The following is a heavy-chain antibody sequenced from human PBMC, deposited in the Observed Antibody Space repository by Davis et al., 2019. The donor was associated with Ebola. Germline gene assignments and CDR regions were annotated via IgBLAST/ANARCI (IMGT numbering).Heavy chain of an antibody. D-gene: IGHD3-10*01. CDR3: ATQLWDTDY. V-gene: IGHV3-23*01. CDR1: GFTFSSYA. Sequence: GGSLRLSCAASGFTFSSYAMSWVRQAPGKGLEWVSAISGSGGSTYYADSVKGRFTISRDNSRNTMFLQMDSLRVDDTAVYFCATQLWDTDYWGQGTRVTVSS. J-gene: IGHJ4*02. CDR2: ISGSGGST.